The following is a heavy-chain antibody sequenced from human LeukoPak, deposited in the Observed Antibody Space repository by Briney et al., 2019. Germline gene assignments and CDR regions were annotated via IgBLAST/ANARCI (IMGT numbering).Heavy chain of an antibody. CDR2: ISAYNGNT. CDR1: GYTFTSYG. V-gene: IGHV1-18*04. CDR3: ARDLGVGGYCSSTSCSWFDP. Sequence: ASVKVSCKASGYTFTSYGISWVRQAPGQGVEWMGWISAYNGNTNYAQKLQGRVTMTTDTSTSTAYMELRSLRPDDTAVYYCARDLGVGGYCSSTSCSWFDPWGQGTLVTVSS. J-gene: IGHJ5*02. D-gene: IGHD2-2*01.